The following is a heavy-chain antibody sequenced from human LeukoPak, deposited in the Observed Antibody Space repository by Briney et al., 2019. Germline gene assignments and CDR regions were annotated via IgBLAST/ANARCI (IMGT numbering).Heavy chain of an antibody. CDR3: ARGAADDAFDI. V-gene: IGHV1-2*02. J-gene: IGHJ3*02. Sequence: ASVKVSCKASGYTFTGYYMHWVRQAPGQGLEWMGWINPNSGGTYYAQKFQGRVTMTRDTSISTAYMELSRLRSDDTDVYYFARGAADDAFDIWGQGTMVTVSS. D-gene: IGHD6-13*01. CDR2: INPNSGGT. CDR1: GYTFTGYY.